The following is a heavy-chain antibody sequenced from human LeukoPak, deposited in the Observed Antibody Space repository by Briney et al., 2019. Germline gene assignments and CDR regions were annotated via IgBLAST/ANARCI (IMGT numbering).Heavy chain of an antibody. V-gene: IGHV4-34*01. D-gene: IGHD5-18*01. Sequence: SETLSLTCGVYGGSFSGQYGSWIRQPPGKGLEWIGEINHSGSTNYNPSLKSRFTISVDTSKNQFSRQLTSVTPADTAVLYGARGVYNYGSDCYFDLWGRGTLVTVSS. CDR3: ARGVYNYGSDCYFDL. CDR2: INHSGST. J-gene: IGHJ2*01. CDR1: GGSFSGQY.